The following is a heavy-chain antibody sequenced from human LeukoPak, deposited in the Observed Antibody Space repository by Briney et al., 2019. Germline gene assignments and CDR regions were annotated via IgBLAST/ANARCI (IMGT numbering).Heavy chain of an antibody. CDR3: ARVYLVYGYGYMDV. Sequence: GSLRLSCAASGFTFSSYGMTWVRQAPGKGLEWVSYISSSSTIYYADSVKGRFTISRDNAKNSLYLQLNSLRAEDTAVYYCARVYLVYGYGYMDVWGKGTTVTVSS. V-gene: IGHV3-48*01. CDR2: ISSSSTI. D-gene: IGHD5-12*01. J-gene: IGHJ6*03. CDR1: GFTFSSYG.